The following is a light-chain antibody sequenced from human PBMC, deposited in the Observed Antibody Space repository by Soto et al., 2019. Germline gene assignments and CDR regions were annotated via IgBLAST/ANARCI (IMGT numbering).Light chain of an antibody. J-gene: IGKJ1*01. CDR3: QHYGSSWWT. V-gene: IGKV3-20*01. CDR2: GAS. Sequence: EIVLTQSPGTLWLSPGERATISSRASQSVGSSSLAWYQQKPGRAPRLLFYGASSRATGIPDRFSGSGYGTDFTLTISRLEPEDFAVYYRQHYGSSWWTFGQGSKVEI. CDR1: QSVGSSS.